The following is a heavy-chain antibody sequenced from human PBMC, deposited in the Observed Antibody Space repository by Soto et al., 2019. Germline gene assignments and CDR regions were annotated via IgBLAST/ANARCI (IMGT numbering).Heavy chain of an antibody. D-gene: IGHD2-21*02. J-gene: IGHJ1*01. CDR1: GFTFSSFA. CDR2: IGGSGGHT. CDR3: AKDELSGVTSPAEYFQH. V-gene: IGHV3-23*01. Sequence: EVQLLESGGGLVQPGGSLRLSCAASGFTFSSFAMSWVRQAPGKGLEWVSSIGGSGGHTYYADSVKGRFTISRDNSKNTLYLQMNSLRAEDTALYYCAKDELSGVTSPAEYFQHWGPGTLVTVSS.